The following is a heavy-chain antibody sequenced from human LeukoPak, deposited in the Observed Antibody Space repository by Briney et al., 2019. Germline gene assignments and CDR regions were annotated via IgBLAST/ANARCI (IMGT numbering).Heavy chain of an antibody. V-gene: IGHV1-24*01. CDR1: GYTLTELS. CDR3: ATGVDYYGSGIPFDY. D-gene: IGHD3-10*01. Sequence: ASVKVSCKVSGYTLTELSMHWVRQAPGKGLEWMGGFDPEDGETIYAQKFRGRVTMTEDTSTDTAYMELSSLRSEDTAVYYCATGVDYYGSGIPFDYWGQGTLVTVSS. J-gene: IGHJ4*02. CDR2: FDPEDGET.